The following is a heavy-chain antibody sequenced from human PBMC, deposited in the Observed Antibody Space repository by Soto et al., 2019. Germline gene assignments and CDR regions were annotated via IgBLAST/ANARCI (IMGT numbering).Heavy chain of an antibody. Sequence: PGGSLRLSCAASGFTFSSYSMNWVRQAPGKGLEWVSSISSSSSYIYYADSVKGRFTISRDNAKNSLYLQMNSLRAEDTAVYYCARDYYYDSSGYYYVVVLGFDIWGQGTMVTVSS. J-gene: IGHJ3*02. V-gene: IGHV3-21*01. CDR1: GFTFSSYS. CDR3: ARDYYYDSSGYYYVVVLGFDI. CDR2: ISSSSSYI. D-gene: IGHD3-22*01.